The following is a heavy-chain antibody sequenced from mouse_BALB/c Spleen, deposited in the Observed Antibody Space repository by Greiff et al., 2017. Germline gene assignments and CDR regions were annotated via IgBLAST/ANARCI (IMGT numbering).Heavy chain of an antibody. Sequence: EVKLMESGPSLVKPSQTLSLTCSVTGDSITSGYWNWIRKFPGNKLEYMGYISYSGSTYYNPSLKSRISITRDTSKNQYYLQLNSVTTEDTATYYCGGGYDGYYAFAYWGQGTLVTVSA. CDR3: GGGYDGYYAFAY. CDR1: GDSITSGY. D-gene: IGHD2-3*01. J-gene: IGHJ3*01. CDR2: ISYSGST. V-gene: IGHV3-8*02.